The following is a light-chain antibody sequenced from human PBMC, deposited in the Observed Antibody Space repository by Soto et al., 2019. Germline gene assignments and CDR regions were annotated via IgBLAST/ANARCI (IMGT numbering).Light chain of an antibody. Sequence: IPMXQSPSSMSGSXGDRGTIRCRASQGIRNXLGWDQQRPGKAPKIXXYDASSLQSGGPSRFSGSGSGTDFTRTISSRQPEDFATYYGLQDYNFPLTFGGGTKVDIK. CDR3: LQDYNFPLT. V-gene: IGKV1-6*01. J-gene: IGKJ4*01. CDR1: QGIRNX. CDR2: DAS.